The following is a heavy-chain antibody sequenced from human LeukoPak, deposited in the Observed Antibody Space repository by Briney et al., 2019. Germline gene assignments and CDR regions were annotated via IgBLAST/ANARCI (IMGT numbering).Heavy chain of an antibody. J-gene: IGHJ4*02. CDR2: IGSSGSTI. V-gene: IGHV3-48*03. CDR3: ARSRGAGPGAYFDY. Sequence: PGGSLRLSCAASGFTFSSYEMNWVRQAPGKGLEWVSYIGSSGSTIYYADSVKGRFTISRDNAKNSLYLQMNSLRAEDTAVYYCARSRGAGPGAYFDYWGQGTLITVSS. D-gene: IGHD6-19*01. CDR1: GFTFSSYE.